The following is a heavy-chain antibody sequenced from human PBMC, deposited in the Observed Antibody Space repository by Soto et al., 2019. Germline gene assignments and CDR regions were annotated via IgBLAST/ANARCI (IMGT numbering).Heavy chain of an antibody. CDR1: GGSISSYY. D-gene: IGHD2-15*01. CDR2: IYYSGST. CDR3: ARDLGFCCSGSSRLGTWFDP. V-gene: IGHV4-59*01. J-gene: IGHJ5*02. Sequence: PSETVSLTCTVSGGSISSYYWSWIRQPPGKGLEWIGYIYYSGSTNYNPSLKSRVTISVDTSKNQFSLKLSSVTAADTAVYYCARDLGFCCSGSSRLGTWFDPWGQGTLLTVSS.